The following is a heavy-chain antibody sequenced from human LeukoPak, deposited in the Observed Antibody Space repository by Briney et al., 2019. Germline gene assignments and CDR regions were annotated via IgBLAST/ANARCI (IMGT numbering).Heavy chain of an antibody. J-gene: IGHJ6*02. CDR2: IYHSGST. CDR1: GVSISSGGYS. CDR3: ARDSSGYYYGMDV. D-gene: IGHD6-25*01. Sequence: SQTLSLTCAVSGVSISSGGYSWSWIRQPPGKGLEWIGYIYHSGSTYYNPSLKSRVTISVDRSKNQFSLKLGSVTAADTAVYYCARDSSGYYYGMDVWGQGTTVTVSS. V-gene: IGHV4-30-2*01.